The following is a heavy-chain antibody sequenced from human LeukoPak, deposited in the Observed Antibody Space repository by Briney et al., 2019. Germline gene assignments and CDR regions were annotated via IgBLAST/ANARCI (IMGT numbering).Heavy chain of an antibody. CDR2: IRSKAYGGTT. D-gene: IGHD1-7*01. J-gene: IGHJ4*02. CDR1: GFTSGDYA. Sequence: GRSLRLSCTASGFTSGDYAMSWFRQAPGKGLEWVGFIRSKAYGGTTEYAASVKGRFTISRDDSKSIAYLQMNSLKTEDTAVYYCTRSITGTTFDYWGQGTLVTVSS. V-gene: IGHV3-49*03. CDR3: TRSITGTTFDY.